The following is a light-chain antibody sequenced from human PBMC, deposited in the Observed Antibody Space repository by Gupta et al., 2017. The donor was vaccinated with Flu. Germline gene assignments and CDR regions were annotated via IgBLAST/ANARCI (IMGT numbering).Light chain of an antibody. CDR1: QSVGNF. V-gene: IGKV3-11*01. Sequence: EIVLTQSPVTLSLSPGQGGTLSCRASQSVGNFLAWYQHRRGQAPRLLIYDAYKRAPGIPARFSGSGSGTDFTLSISSLEPEDSAVYYCQQRDSWPLTFGGGTKVEIK. CDR3: QQRDSWPLT. J-gene: IGKJ4*01. CDR2: DAY.